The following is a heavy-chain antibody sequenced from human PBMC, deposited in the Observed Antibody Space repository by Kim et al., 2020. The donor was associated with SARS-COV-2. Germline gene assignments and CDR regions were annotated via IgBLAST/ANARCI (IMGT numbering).Heavy chain of an antibody. D-gene: IGHD6-13*01. CDR2: ISSNGGST. V-gene: IGHV3-64D*06. J-gene: IGHJ6*02. CDR1: GFTFSSYA. CDR3: VQSGGIAAAGNYYYYGMDV. Sequence: GGSLRLSCSASGFTFSSYAMHWVRQAPGKGLEYVSAISSNGGSTYYADSVKGRFTISRDNSKNTLYLQMSSLRAEDTAVYYCVQSGGIAAAGNYYYYGMDVWGQGTTVTVSS.